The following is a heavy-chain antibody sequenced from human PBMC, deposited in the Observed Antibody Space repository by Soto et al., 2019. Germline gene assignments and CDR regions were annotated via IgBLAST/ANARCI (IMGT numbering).Heavy chain of an antibody. Sequence: GGSLRLSCAVSGFTFRNYVMSWVRQAPGKGLEWVSAISGSGDRTYYADSVKGHFTISRDNSKNTLFLQMSSLRAEDTAVYYCARSALVLLRFGGSYFFDYWGQGTPVTVSS. J-gene: IGHJ4*02. CDR1: GFTFRNYV. CDR2: ISGSGDRT. V-gene: IGHV3-23*01. CDR3: ARSALVLLRFGGSYFFDY. D-gene: IGHD3-10*01.